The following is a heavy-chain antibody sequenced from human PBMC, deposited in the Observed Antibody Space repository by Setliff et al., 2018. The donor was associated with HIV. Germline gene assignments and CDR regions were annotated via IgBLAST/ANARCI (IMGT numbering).Heavy chain of an antibody. J-gene: IGHJ5*02. CDR1: GDSITNDDYY. CDR2: IHYNGRT. V-gene: IGHV4-39*01. Sequence: SETLSLTCTVSGDSITNDDYYWGWIRQPPGKGLEWIAIIHYNGRTYYDPSLKSRVTISVDTSKNQFYLRLSSVTAADTAVYYCARHESNWFDPWGQGTQVTVSS. CDR3: ARHESNWFDP.